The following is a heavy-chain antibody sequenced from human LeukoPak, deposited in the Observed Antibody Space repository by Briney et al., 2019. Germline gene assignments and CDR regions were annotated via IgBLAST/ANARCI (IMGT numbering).Heavy chain of an antibody. J-gene: IGHJ6*03. D-gene: IGHD3-22*01. Sequence: SETLSLTCTVSGGSISSYYWSWIRQPPGKGLEWIGYIYYSGSTNYNPSLKSRVTISVDTSKNQFSLKLSPVTAADTAVYYCARRQDDSSGYYLRYYYMDVWGKGTTVTVSS. CDR1: GGSISSYY. CDR2: IYYSGST. V-gene: IGHV4-59*08. CDR3: ARRQDDSSGYYLRYYYMDV.